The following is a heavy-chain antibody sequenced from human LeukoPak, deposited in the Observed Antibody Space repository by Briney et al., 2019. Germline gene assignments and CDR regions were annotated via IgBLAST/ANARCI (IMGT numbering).Heavy chain of an antibody. CDR1: GAPISSRIW. CDR2: ISLTGSS. Sequence: PSETLSLTCVVSGAPISSRIWWSWVRQPPGKGLEWIGEISLTGSSDYNPSLRSRATISVDKSKNQVSLNLTSVTAADTAIYYCARDNERRLTAAGTAAFDLWGRGTLVTVSS. CDR3: ARDNERRLTAAGTAAFDL. D-gene: IGHD6-13*01. V-gene: IGHV4/OR15-8*03. J-gene: IGHJ2*01.